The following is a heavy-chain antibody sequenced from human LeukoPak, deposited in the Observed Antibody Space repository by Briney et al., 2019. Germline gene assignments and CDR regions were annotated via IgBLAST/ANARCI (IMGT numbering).Heavy chain of an antibody. D-gene: IGHD1-26*01. V-gene: IGHV3-23*01. CDR2: ISGDGRDI. Sequence: GGSLRLSCAASAFTFSSYGMSWVRQAPGKGLEWVSAISGDGRDIFYADSVKGRFIISRDNYKNTLYLQMNSLRAEDTAVYYCARAYSGYDGMDVWGKGTTVTISS. J-gene: IGHJ6*04. CDR3: ARAYSGYDGMDV. CDR1: AFTFSSYG.